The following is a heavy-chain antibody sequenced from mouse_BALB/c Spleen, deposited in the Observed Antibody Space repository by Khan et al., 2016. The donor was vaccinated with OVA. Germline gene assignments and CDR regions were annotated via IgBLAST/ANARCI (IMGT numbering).Heavy chain of an antibody. V-gene: IGHV14-3*02. CDR2: IDPANGNT. CDR3: TQSLPIYAMDY. CDR1: GFNIKDTY. Sequence: VQLKQSGAELMKPGASVKLSCTVSGFNIKDTYIHWVRQRLAQGLEWIGRIDPANGNTKYYPKFPGKATMTADTSSTTAYLQLSSLTSEDTVVYVCTQSLPIYAMDYCGQETLVTVSS. J-gene: IGHJ4*01.